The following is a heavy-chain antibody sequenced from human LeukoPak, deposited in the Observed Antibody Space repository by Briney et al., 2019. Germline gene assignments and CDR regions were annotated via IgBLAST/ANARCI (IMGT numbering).Heavy chain of an antibody. CDR3: ARHPGSGSWVYYYGMDV. CDR2: IYYSGST. V-gene: IGHV4-59*01. D-gene: IGHD3-10*01. J-gene: IGHJ6*02. Sequence: PSETLSLTCTVSGGSISSYYRSWIRQPPGKGLEWIGYIYYSGSTNYNPSLKSRVTISVDTSKNRFSLKLSSVTAADTAVYYCARHPGSGSWVYYYGMDVWGQGTTVTVSS. CDR1: GGSISSYY.